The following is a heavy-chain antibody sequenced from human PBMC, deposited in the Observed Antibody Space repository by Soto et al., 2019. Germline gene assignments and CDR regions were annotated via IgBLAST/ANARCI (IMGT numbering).Heavy chain of an antibody. J-gene: IGHJ4*02. Sequence: SETLSLTCAVYGGSFSGYYWSWIRQPPGKGLEWIGEINHSGSTNYNPSLKSRVTISVDTSKNQFSLKLSSVTAADTAVYYRARLTLAHDSSGYHIFDYWGLGTLVTVSS. D-gene: IGHD3-22*01. CDR1: GGSFSGYY. V-gene: IGHV4-34*01. CDR2: INHSGST. CDR3: ARLTLAHDSSGYHIFDY.